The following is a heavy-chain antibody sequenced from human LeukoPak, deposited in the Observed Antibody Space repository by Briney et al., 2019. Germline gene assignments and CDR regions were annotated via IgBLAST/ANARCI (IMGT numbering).Heavy chain of an antibody. CDR3: ARGGGSGWYGSAFDI. V-gene: IGHV3-7*01. J-gene: IGHJ3*02. D-gene: IGHD6-19*01. CDR1: GFTFGNYW. CDR2: VKGDGREK. Sequence: GGSLRLSCAASGFTFGNYWMSWVRQAPGEGLEWVANVKGDGREKYYVDSVKGRFTISRDNPKNSLYLQMNTVRADDTAVYYCARGGGSGWYGSAFDIWGQGTTVSVSS.